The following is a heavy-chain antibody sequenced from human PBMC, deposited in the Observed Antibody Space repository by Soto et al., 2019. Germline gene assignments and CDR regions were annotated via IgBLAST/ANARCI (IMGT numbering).Heavy chain of an antibody. CDR3: ARDNGIVVVPAAFYFDY. J-gene: IGHJ4*02. Sequence: PWVSLRLSCAASGFTFSSYAMHWVRQAPGKGLEWVAVISYDGSNKYYADSVKGRFTISRDNSKNTLYLQMNSLRAEDTAVYYCARDNGIVVVPAAFYFDYWGQGTLVTVSS. CDR1: GFTFSSYA. CDR2: ISYDGSNK. V-gene: IGHV3-30-3*01. D-gene: IGHD2-2*01.